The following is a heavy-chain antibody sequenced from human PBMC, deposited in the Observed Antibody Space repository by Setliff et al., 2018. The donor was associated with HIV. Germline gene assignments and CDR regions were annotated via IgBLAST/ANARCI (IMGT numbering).Heavy chain of an antibody. J-gene: IGHJ6*03. CDR1: RYTFTGYY. D-gene: IGHD3-22*01. V-gene: IGHV1-2*02. CDR2: INPNSGGT. Sequence: PGPPVKVSCKASRYTFTGYYMHWVRQAPGQGLEWMGWINPNSGGTNYAQKFQGRVTMTRDTSISTAYMELSRLRSDDTAVYYCARGMDDSSGYYYGYYDYYMDVWGKGTTVTVSS. CDR3: ARGMDDSSGYYYGYYDYYMDV.